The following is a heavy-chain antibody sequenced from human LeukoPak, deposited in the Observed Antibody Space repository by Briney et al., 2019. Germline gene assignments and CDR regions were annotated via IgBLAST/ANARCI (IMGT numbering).Heavy chain of an antibody. CDR3: ASSITVTTPGAY. CDR1: GGSISSYY. J-gene: IGHJ4*02. V-gene: IGHV4-59*01. D-gene: IGHD1-7*01. Sequence: PSETLSLTCTVSGGSISSYYWTWIRQPPGKGLEWIGYIYYSGSTNYNPSLKSRVTISVDTSKNQFSLKVNSVTAADTAVYYCASSITVTTPGAYWGQGTLVTVSS. CDR2: IYYSGST.